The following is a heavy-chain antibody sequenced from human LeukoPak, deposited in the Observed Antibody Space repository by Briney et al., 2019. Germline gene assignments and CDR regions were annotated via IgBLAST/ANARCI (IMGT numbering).Heavy chain of an antibody. Sequence: GGSLRLSCAASGFSFSSFGMHWVRQAPGKGLEWVALIWYDASNYYVDSVKGRFTISRDNSKNTLYLQMNSLRAEDTAVYYCAREVRDSSLYYFDCWGQGTLVTVSS. D-gene: IGHD2-21*02. V-gene: IGHV3-33*01. CDR3: AREVRDSSLYYFDC. CDR2: IWYDASN. CDR1: GFSFSSFG. J-gene: IGHJ4*02.